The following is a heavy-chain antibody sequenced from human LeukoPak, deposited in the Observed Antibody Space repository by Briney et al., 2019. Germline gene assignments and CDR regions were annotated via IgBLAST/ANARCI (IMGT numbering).Heavy chain of an antibody. CDR3: TRGISRGYSFDY. CDR2: ISGSSSAK. Sequence: GGSLRLSCAASGFTFSSYEMNWVRQAPGKGLEWVSYISGSSSAKYYAESVKGRFTISRDNAKNSLFLQVNSLRAEDTAVYYCTRGISRGYSFDYWGQGTLVTVSS. J-gene: IGHJ4*02. CDR1: GFTFSSYE. V-gene: IGHV3-48*03. D-gene: IGHD3-22*01.